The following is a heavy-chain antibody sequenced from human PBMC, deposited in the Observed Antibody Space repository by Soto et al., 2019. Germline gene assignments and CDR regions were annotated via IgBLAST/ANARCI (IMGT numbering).Heavy chain of an antibody. J-gene: IGHJ4*02. D-gene: IGHD3-10*01. CDR2: IYYSGST. V-gene: IGHV4-39*01. Sequence: PSETLSLTCTVSGGSISRSSYYWGWIRQPPGKGLEWIGSIYYSGSTYYNPSLKSRVTISVDTSKNQFSLKLSSVTAADTAVYYCARPRRITMVTDYWGQGTLVTVSS. CDR1: GGSISRSSYY. CDR3: ARPRRITMVTDY.